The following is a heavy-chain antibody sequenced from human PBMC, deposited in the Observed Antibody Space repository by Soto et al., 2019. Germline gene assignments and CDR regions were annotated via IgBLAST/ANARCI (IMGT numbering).Heavy chain of an antibody. CDR2: IYYSGST. V-gene: IGHV4-59*01. CDR1: YGSISSYY. J-gene: IGHJ6*03. CDR3: ARGRFGQNYYYYYMDV. D-gene: IGHD3-10*01. Sequence: PSETLSHTCTLSYGSISSYYLSLILQTPFKGLEWIGYIYYSGSTNYNPSLKSRVTISVDTSKNQFSLKLSSVTAADTAVYYCARGRFGQNYYYYYMDVWGKGTTVTVSS.